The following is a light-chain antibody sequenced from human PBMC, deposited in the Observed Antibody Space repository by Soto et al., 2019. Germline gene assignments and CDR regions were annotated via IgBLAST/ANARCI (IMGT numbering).Light chain of an antibody. V-gene: IGLV2-23*01. Sequence: QSVLTQPASVSGSPGQSITISCTGTSSDVGSYNLVSWYQQHPGKAPKLMIYDDTKRPSGVSNRFSGSKSGNTASLTISGLQAEDEADSFCCSYAGSSTPVVFGGGTKLTVL. J-gene: IGLJ2*01. CDR2: DDT. CDR1: SSDVGSYNL. CDR3: CSYAGSSTPVV.